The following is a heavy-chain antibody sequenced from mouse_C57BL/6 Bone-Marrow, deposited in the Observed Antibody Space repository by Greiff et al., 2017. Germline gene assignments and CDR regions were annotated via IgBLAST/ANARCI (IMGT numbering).Heavy chain of an antibody. CDR2: IDPSDSYT. D-gene: IGHD4-1*01. Sequence: QVQLQQPGAELVKPGASVKLSCKASGYTFTSYWMQWVKQRPGQGLEWIGEIDPSDSYTNYNQKFKGKATLTVDTSSSTAYMQLSSLPSEDSAVYYCARSGYYAMDYWGQGTSVTVSS. CDR3: ARSGYYAMDY. V-gene: IGHV1-50*01. CDR1: GYTFTSYW. J-gene: IGHJ4*01.